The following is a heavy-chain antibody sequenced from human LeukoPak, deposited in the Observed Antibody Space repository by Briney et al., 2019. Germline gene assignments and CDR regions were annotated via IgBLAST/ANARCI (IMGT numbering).Heavy chain of an antibody. CDR2: ISGGGGST. V-gene: IGHV3-23*01. D-gene: IGHD1-26*01. J-gene: IGHJ4*02. CDR3: ARDQSVTGPTTVEY. CDR1: GITFSRYA. Sequence: PGGSLRLSCAASGITFSRYAMHWVRQAPGKGLEWVSGISGGGGSTFYADSVKGRFTISRDNSKNTLYLQMNSLRVEDTAVYYCARDQSVTGPTTVEYWGQGTLVTVSS.